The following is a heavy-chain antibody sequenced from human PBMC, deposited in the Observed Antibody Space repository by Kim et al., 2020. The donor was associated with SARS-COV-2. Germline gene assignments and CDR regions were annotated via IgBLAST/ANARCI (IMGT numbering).Heavy chain of an antibody. J-gene: IGHJ6*02. Sequence: SQTLSLTCAISGDSVSSNSGTWNWIRKSPWKGLEWLGRTYYRSKWNNDYAVSVKSRITINADTSKNQLSLQLSSVTPEDTAVYYCARGVMMGGGDYHYVMDIWGQGTTVTVSS. V-gene: IGHV6-1*01. CDR1: GDSVSSNSGT. D-gene: IGHD1-26*01. CDR3: ARGVMMGGGDYHYVMDI. CDR2: TYYRSKWNN.